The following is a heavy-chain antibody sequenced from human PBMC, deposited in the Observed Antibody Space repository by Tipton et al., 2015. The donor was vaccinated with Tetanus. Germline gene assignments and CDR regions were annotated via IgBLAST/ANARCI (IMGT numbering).Heavy chain of an antibody. CDR1: GRSFSDFY. Sequence: TLSLTCAVSGRSFSDFYWSWIRQVPGQGLVWIGEINHSGTANKNPSLKSRVTMSVDTSTKQFSLRLASVTAADTAVYYCARGLPREPFYFDYWGQGKQVTVSS. D-gene: IGHD1-26*01. CDR2: INHSGTA. CDR3: ARGLPREPFYFDY. J-gene: IGHJ4*02. V-gene: IGHV4-34*01.